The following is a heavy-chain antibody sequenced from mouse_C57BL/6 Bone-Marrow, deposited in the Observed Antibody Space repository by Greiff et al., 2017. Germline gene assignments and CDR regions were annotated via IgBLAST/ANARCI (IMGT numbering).Heavy chain of an antibody. D-gene: IGHD1-1*01. J-gene: IGHJ2*01. V-gene: IGHV7-3*01. Sequence: EVQVVESGGGLVQPGGSLSLSCAASGFTFTDYYMSWVRQPPGKALEWLGFIRNNANGYTTENSASVKGRFTISRDNSQSSLYLQMNALGAEDSATYYCARSVVDYWGQGTTLTVSS. CDR3: ARSVVDY. CDR2: IRNNANGYTT. CDR1: GFTFTDYY.